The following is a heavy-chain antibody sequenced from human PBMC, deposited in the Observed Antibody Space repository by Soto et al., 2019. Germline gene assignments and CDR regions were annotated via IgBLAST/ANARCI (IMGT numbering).Heavy chain of an antibody. V-gene: IGHV1-3*01. CDR3: ARAGYKGGGAFDI. D-gene: IGHD1-20*01. J-gene: IGHJ3*02. CDR1: GYTFTSYA. Sequence: ASVKVSCKASGYTFTSYAMHWVRQAPGQRLEWMGWINAGNGITKYSQKFQGRVTITRDTSASTAYMELSSLRSEDTAVYYCARAGYKGGGAFDIWGQGTMVTVSS. CDR2: INAGNGIT.